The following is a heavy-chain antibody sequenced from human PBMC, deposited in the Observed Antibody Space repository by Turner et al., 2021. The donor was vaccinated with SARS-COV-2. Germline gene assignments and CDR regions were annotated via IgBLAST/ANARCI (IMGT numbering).Heavy chain of an antibody. CDR1: GYTLPELS. CDR3: ATGVAVTGTPSAYYYYYGMDV. V-gene: IGHV1-24*01. Sequence: QVQLVQSGAEVKKPGASVKVSCKVSGYTLPELSMPWVRQAPGKGLEWMGGFDPEDGETIYAQKFQGRVTMTEDTSTDTAYMELSSLRSEDTAVYYCATGVAVTGTPSAYYYYYGMDVWGQGTTVTVSS. CDR2: FDPEDGET. D-gene: IGHD6-19*01. J-gene: IGHJ6*02.